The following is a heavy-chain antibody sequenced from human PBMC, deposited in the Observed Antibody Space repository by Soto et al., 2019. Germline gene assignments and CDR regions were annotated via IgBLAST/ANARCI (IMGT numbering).Heavy chain of an antibody. V-gene: IGHV3-23*01. Sequence: EVQLLESGGGLVQPGGSLTLSCTASGVNFRNFAMTWVRQAPGKGLEWVSAITGGGITTYFADFVEGRFTISRDNSKNTLYLEMNSLRAEDSAVYYCVKGSAAMPEGTWFDPWGQGTLVTVSS. CDR1: GVNFRNFA. CDR3: VKGSAAMPEGTWFDP. CDR2: ITGGGITT. D-gene: IGHD2-2*01. J-gene: IGHJ5*02.